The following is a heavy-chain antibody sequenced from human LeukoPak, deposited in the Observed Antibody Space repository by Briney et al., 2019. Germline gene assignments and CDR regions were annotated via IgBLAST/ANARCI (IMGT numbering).Heavy chain of an antibody. CDR3: AKDRGNGRKRDAFDI. J-gene: IGHJ3*02. V-gene: IGHV3-30*18. CDR2: ISYDGSNK. CDR1: GFTFSSYG. Sequence: PGRPLRLSCAASGFTFSSYGMHWVRQAPGKGLEWVAVISYDGSNKYYADSVKGRFTISRDNSKNTLYLQMNSLRAEDTAVYYCAKDRGNGRKRDAFDIWGQGTMVTVSS. D-gene: IGHD4-23*01.